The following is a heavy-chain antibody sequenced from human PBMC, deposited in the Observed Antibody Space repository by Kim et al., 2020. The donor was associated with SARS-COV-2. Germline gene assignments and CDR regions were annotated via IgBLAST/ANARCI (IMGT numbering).Heavy chain of an antibody. V-gene: IGHV4-31*03. CDR3: ARGGRGVLRFLEWFDP. Sequence: SETLSLTCTVSGGSISSGGYYWSWIRQHPGKGLEWIGYIYYSGSTYYNPSLKSRVTISVDTSKNQFSLKLSSVTAADTAVYYCARGGRGVLRFLEWFDPWGQGTLVTVSS. CDR1: GGSISSGGYY. D-gene: IGHD3-3*01. J-gene: IGHJ5*02. CDR2: IYYSGST.